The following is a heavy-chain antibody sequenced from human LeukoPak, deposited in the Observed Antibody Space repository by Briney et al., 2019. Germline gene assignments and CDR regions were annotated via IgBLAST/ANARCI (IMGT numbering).Heavy chain of an antibody. Sequence: PSETLSLTCTVSGGSISSYYWSWIRQPPGKGLEWIGYIYYSGSTNYNPSLKSRVTISVDTSKNQFSLKLSSVTAADTAVYYCARSVSTRYSSGWYGYWGQGTLVTVSS. J-gene: IGHJ4*02. CDR3: ARSVSTRYSSGWYGY. V-gene: IGHV4-59*12. CDR2: IYYSGST. CDR1: GGSISSYY. D-gene: IGHD6-19*01.